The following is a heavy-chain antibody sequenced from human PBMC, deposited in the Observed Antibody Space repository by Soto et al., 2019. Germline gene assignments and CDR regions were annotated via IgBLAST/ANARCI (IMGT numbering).Heavy chain of an antibody. J-gene: IGHJ4*02. Sequence: GGSLRLSCAASGFTFSGYSVNWVRQAPGKGLEWISYISSGSKTIYYADSVKGRFIVSRDNAKNSPYLQMSSLRDEDTAVYYCVREDILGVRSFDYWGQGTLVTVFS. CDR3: VREDILGVRSFDY. CDR1: GFTFSGYS. V-gene: IGHV3-48*02. D-gene: IGHD3-9*01. CDR2: ISSGSKTI.